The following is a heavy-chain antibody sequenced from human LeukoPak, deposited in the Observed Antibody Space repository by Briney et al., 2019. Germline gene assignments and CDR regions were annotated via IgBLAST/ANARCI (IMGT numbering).Heavy chain of an antibody. Sequence: ASVKISCKVSGYTFTDYYMHWVRQAPGQGLEWMGWINPNSGGTNYAQKFQGRVTMTRDTSISTAYMELSRLRSDDTAVYYCARGRNHGSWSQPLDYSGQGTLVTVSS. D-gene: IGHD6-13*01. CDR3: ARGRNHGSWSQPLDY. J-gene: IGHJ4*02. CDR1: GYTFTDYY. V-gene: IGHV1-2*02. CDR2: INPNSGGT.